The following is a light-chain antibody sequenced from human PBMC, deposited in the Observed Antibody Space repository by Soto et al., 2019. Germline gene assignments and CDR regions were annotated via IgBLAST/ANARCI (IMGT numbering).Light chain of an antibody. CDR1: QSVGISY. Sequence: EIVLTQSPGTLSLSPGERATLSCRASQSVGISYLAWYQQKPGQAPRLLIYGTSSRATGIPDRFSGSGSGTDFTLTISRLEPEDFAVYYCQQYGSSPPWTFGPGTKVEI. J-gene: IGKJ1*01. CDR3: QQYGSSPPWT. V-gene: IGKV3-20*01. CDR2: GTS.